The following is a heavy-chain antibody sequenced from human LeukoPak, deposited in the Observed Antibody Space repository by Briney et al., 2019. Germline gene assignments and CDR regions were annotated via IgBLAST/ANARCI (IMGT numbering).Heavy chain of an antibody. CDR2: ISYDGSNK. CDR3: AKDNYDFWSGYYKHRDRTAYHGMDV. CDR1: GFTFSSYG. V-gene: IGHV3-30*18. J-gene: IGHJ6*02. Sequence: PGGSLRLSCAASGFTFSSYGMHWVRQAPGKGLEWVAVISYDGSNKYYADSVKGRFTISRDNSKNTLYLQMNSLRAEDTAVYYCAKDNYDFWSGYYKHRDRTAYHGMDVWGQGTTVTVSS. D-gene: IGHD3-3*01.